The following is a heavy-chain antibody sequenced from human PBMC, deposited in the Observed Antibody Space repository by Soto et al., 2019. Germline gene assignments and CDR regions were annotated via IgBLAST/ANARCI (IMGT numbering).Heavy chain of an antibody. V-gene: IGHV1-18*04. CDR1: GYTFTSYG. Sequence: ASVKVSCKASGYTFTSYGISWVRQAPGQGLEWMGWISAYNGNTNYAQKLQGRVTMTTDTSTSTAYMELRSLRSDDTAAYYCARDTEGSWAAADNYYGMDVWGQGTTVTVSS. CDR2: ISAYNGNT. J-gene: IGHJ6*02. CDR3: ARDTEGSWAAADNYYGMDV. D-gene: IGHD6-13*01.